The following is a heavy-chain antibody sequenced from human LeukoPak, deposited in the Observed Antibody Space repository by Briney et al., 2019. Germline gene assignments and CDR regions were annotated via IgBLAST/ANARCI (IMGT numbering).Heavy chain of an antibody. J-gene: IGHJ4*02. D-gene: IGHD2-21*01. CDR3: ARHRGSEKSVYYFDY. V-gene: IGHV4-39*01. Sequence: SETLSLTCSVTRVSISRSDYYWGWVRQTPGKGLEWLGSMSSGGRSFYNPSLKSRATISVDTSKNQSSLRLTSVTAADTAVYYCARHRGSEKSVYYFDYWGQGTLVTVSS. CDR1: RVSISRSDYY. CDR2: MSSGGRS.